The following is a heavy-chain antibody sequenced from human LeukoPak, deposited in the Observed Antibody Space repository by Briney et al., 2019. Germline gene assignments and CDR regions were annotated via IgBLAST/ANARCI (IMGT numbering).Heavy chain of an antibody. CDR1: GFTFSDYY. CDR2: ISSSGSTI. J-gene: IGHJ6*02. CDR3: ARVLTTVTTFYYGMDV. V-gene: IGHV3-11*01. D-gene: IGHD4-17*01. Sequence: PGGSLRLSCAASGFTFSDYYMSWIRQAPGKGLEWVSYISSSGSTIYYADSVKGRFTIPRDNAKNSLYLQVNSLRAEDTAVYYCARVLTTVTTFYYGMDVWGQGTTVTVSS.